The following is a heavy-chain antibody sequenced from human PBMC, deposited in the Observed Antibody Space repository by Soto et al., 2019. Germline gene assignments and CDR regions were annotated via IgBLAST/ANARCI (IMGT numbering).Heavy chain of an antibody. CDR2: ISGSSNTI. V-gene: IGHV3-48*02. J-gene: IGHJ6*02. CDR3: ARGFDLQYGMDV. Sequence: EVQLVESGGGLVQRGGSPRLSCAASGLTLSTYSLNWVRQAPRKGLEWVSYISGSSNTIYYADSVKGRFTISRDNAKNSLYLQMNSLRDEDTAVYFCARGFDLQYGMDVWGQGTTVTVSS. CDR1: GLTLSTYS. D-gene: IGHD3-10*01.